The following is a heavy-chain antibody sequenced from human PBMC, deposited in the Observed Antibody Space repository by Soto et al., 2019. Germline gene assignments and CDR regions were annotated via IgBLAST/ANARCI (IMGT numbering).Heavy chain of an antibody. CDR2: IYPGDSDT. D-gene: IGHD2-15*01. J-gene: IGHJ6*02. CDR1: GYSFTSYW. CDR3: ARLPCSGGSCYSGHYYYYGMDV. V-gene: IGHV5-51*01. Sequence: GESLKISCKGSGYSFTSYWIGWVRQMPGKGLEWMGIIYPGDSDTRYSPSFQGQVTISADKSISTAYLQWSSLKASDTAMYYCARLPCSGGSCYSGHYYYYGMDVWDQGTTVTVS.